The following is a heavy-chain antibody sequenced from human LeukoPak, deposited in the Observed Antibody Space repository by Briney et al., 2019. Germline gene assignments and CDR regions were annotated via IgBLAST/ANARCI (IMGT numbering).Heavy chain of an antibody. J-gene: IGHJ4*02. CDR2: IGGSGGST. D-gene: IGHD3-10*01. CDR3: AKDLTGSLWFGKLPDY. V-gene: IGHV3-23*01. Sequence: GGSLRLSCAASGFTFSSYAMSWVRQAPGKGLEWVSAIGGSGGSTYYADSVKGRFTISRDNSNNTLYLQMNSLRPEDTAVYYCAKDLTGSLWFGKLPDYWGQGSLVTVSS. CDR1: GFTFSSYA.